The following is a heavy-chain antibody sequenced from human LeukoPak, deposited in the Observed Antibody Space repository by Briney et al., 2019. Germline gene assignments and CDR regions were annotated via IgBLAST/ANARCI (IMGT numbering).Heavy chain of an antibody. CDR3: ARERRYYDSSGYPDY. J-gene: IGHJ4*02. Sequence: ASVKVSCKASGYTFTSYGISWVRQALGQGLEWMGWISAYSGNTNYAQKLQGRVTMTTDTSTSTAYMELRSLRSDDTAVYYCARERRYYDSSGYPDYWGQGTLVTVSS. CDR1: GYTFTSYG. CDR2: ISAYSGNT. V-gene: IGHV1-18*01. D-gene: IGHD3-22*01.